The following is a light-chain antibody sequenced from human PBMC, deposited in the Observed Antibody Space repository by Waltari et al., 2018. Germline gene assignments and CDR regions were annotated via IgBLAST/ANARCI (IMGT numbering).Light chain of an antibody. CDR1: QCVGTY. CDR2: DAS. V-gene: IGKV3-11*01. J-gene: IGKJ4*01. CDR3: QQRRNWPLT. Sequence: GRAGQCVGTYLAWYQQRPGQSPRLLIYDASYRATGIPARFSGSGSETDVTLTISSLQPEDCAVYYCQQRRNWPLTFGGGTRVQI.